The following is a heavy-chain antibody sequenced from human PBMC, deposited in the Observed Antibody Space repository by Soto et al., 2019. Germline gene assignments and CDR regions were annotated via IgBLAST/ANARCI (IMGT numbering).Heavy chain of an antibody. V-gene: IGHV3-30*14. CDR3: ARAEYSSSWSPYYYYYGMDV. CDR1: GFTFDSYP. CDR2: VTYDGTKE. Sequence: QVQLVESGGGVVQPGRSLRLSCAVSGFTFDSYPMHWVRQAPGKGLEWVAVVTYDGTKEYYADSVKGRFTISRDNSKSTLSLQMNSLRADDKAVYYCARAEYSSSWSPYYYYYGMDVWGQGTTVTVSS. J-gene: IGHJ6*02. D-gene: IGHD6-13*01.